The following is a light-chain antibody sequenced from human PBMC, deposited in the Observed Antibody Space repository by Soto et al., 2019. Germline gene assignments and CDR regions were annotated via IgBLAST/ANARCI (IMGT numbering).Light chain of an antibody. CDR1: QGISSY. CDR2: DAS. J-gene: IGKJ5*01. CDR3: QQYENLPT. Sequence: IQLTQSPSSLSASVGDRVTITCRASQGISSYVAWYQQKPGRAPKLLIYDASNLEAGVPSRFRGSGSGTDFTFTISRLQPEDIATYYCQQYENLPTFGQGTRLEIK. V-gene: IGKV1-33*01.